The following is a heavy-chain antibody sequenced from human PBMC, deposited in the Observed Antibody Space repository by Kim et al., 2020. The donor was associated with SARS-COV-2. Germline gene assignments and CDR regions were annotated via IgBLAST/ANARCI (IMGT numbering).Heavy chain of an antibody. CDR3: ARNVGSGRTIAIDY. D-gene: IGHD3-10*01. V-gene: IGHV1-2*04. J-gene: IGHJ4*02. CDR2: INPNSGGT. Sequence: ASVKVSCKASGYTFTGYYMHWVRQAPGQGLEWMGWINPNSGGTNYAQKFQGWVTMTRDTSISTAYMELSRLRSDDTAVYYCARNVGSGRTIAIDYWGQGTLVTVSS. CDR1: GYTFTGYY.